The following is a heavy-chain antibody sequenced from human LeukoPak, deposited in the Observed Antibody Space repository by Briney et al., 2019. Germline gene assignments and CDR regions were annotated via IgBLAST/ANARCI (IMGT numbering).Heavy chain of an antibody. V-gene: IGHV1-46*01. CDR2: INPSGGST. CDR1: GYTFTSYY. Sequence: ASVKVSCKASGYTFTSYYMHWVRQAPGQGLEWMGIINPSGGSTSYAQKFQGRVTMTRDTSTSTVYMELSSLRSEDTAVYYCAKDVYTRIAVADNDYWGQGTLVTVSS. CDR3: AKDVYTRIAVADNDY. D-gene: IGHD6-19*01. J-gene: IGHJ4*02.